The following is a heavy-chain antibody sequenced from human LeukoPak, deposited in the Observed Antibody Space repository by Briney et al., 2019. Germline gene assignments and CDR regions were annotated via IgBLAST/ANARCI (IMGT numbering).Heavy chain of an antibody. D-gene: IGHD2-2*01. CDR3: AREYCSSTSCYAIDY. V-gene: IGHV1-18*04. CDR2: ISAYNGNT. CDR1: GYTFTSYG. J-gene: IGHJ4*02. Sequence: GASVKVSCKASGYTFTSYGISWVRQAPRQGLEWMGWISAYNGNTNYAQKLQGRVTMTTDTSTSTAYMELRSLRSDDTAVYYCAREYCSSTSCYAIDYWGQGTLVTVSS.